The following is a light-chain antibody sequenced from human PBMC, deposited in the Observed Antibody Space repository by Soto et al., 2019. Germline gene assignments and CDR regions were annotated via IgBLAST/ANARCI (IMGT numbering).Light chain of an antibody. CDR3: QQYNSYSYT. Sequence: DIQMTQSPSTLSASVGDRVTITCRASQSIRTWLAWYQQKPGKVPKVLIYDASSLESGVPSRFSGSGSGTEFTLTISSLQPDDFATYYCQQYNSYSYTFGQGTKVDI. J-gene: IGKJ2*01. CDR2: DAS. V-gene: IGKV1-5*01. CDR1: QSIRTW.